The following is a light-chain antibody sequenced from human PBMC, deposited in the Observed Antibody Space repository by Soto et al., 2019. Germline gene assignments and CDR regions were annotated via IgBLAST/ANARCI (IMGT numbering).Light chain of an antibody. J-gene: IGKJ2*02. CDR1: QGVRTN. Sequence: DIQMTQSPSSLSASVGDRVTITCRASQGVRTNLNCYQQKPGKAPKLLIYAASSLQTGVPSRFSGSGSGTDFTLTISSLQPEDFATYYCQQSYSRPWTFGQGTKLEIE. CDR3: QQSYSRPWT. CDR2: AAS. V-gene: IGKV1-39*01.